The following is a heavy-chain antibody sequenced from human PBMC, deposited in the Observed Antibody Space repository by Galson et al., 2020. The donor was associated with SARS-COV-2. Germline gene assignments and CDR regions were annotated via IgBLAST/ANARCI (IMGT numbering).Heavy chain of an antibody. D-gene: IGHD2-15*01. Sequence: GESLKISCAASGFTFSDYYMSWIRQAPGKGLEWISYISSSGSYTNYADSVKGRFTISRDNTKNSLYLQMNSLRAEDTAQYFCARNGRDCSGGICYGAEYFQYWGQGNPVTVSS. CDR3: ARNGRDCSGGICYGAEYFQY. V-gene: IGHV3-11*06. CDR2: ISSSGSYT. CDR1: GFTFSDYY. J-gene: IGHJ1*01.